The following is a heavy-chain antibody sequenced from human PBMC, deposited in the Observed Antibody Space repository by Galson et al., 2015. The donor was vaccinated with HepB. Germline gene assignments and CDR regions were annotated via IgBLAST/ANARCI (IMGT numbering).Heavy chain of an antibody. CDR2: IKSKTDGGTT. D-gene: IGHD5-18*01. Sequence: SLRLSCAASGFTFSNAWMSWVRQAPGKGLEWVGRIKSKTDGGTTDYAAPVRGRFTISKDDSKNTLYLQMSSLKTEDTAVYYCRVDTATTYYYGMDVWGQGTTVTVSS. CDR1: GFTFSNAW. CDR3: RVDTATTYYYGMDV. V-gene: IGHV3-15*01. J-gene: IGHJ6*02.